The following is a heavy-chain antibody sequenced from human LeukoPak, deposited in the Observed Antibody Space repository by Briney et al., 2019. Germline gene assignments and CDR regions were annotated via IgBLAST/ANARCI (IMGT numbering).Heavy chain of an antibody. J-gene: IGHJ3*02. Sequence: PSETLSLTCAVYGGSFSGYYWSWIRQPPGKGLEWIGEINHSGSTNYNPSLKSRVTISVDTSKNQFSLKLSSVTAADTAVYYCAAYQLPYCHACDIRGQGTMVTVSS. CDR1: GGSFSGYY. D-gene: IGHD2-2*02. CDR3: AAYQLPYCHACDI. V-gene: IGHV4-34*01. CDR2: INHSGST.